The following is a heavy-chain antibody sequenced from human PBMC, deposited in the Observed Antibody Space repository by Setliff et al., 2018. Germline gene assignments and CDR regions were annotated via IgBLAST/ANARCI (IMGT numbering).Heavy chain of an antibody. V-gene: IGHV4-61*09. CDR1: GGSISSSSYY. J-gene: IGHJ6*03. CDR3: ARVRRVVIAYYYYMDV. D-gene: IGHD2-21*01. CDR2: FYTSGNT. Sequence: PSETLSLTCTVSGGSISSSSYYWGWIRQSAGKGLEWIGHFYTSGNTNYNPSLKSRVTISVDTSKNQFSLKLSSVTAADTAVYYCARVRRVVIAYYYYMDVWGKGTTVTVSS.